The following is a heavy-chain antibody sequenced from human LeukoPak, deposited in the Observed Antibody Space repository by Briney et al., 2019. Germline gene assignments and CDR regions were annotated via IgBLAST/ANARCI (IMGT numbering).Heavy chain of an antibody. CDR1: GFTFSNYA. V-gene: IGHV3-11*04. CDR2: ISSSGSTL. Sequence: GGSLRLSCAASGFTFSNYAMSWVRQAPGKGLEWVSYISSSGSTLYYADSVKGRFTISRDNAKNSLYLQMNSLRAEDTAVYYCAREPYSSSWYYYYMDVWGKGTTVTVSS. CDR3: AREPYSSSWYYYYMDV. J-gene: IGHJ6*03. D-gene: IGHD6-13*01.